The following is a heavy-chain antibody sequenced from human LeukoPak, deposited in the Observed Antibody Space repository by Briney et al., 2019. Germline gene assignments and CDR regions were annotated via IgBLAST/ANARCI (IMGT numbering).Heavy chain of an antibody. J-gene: IGHJ3*01. V-gene: IGHV3-21*01. CDR1: GFTFSSHS. Sequence: GGSLRLSCAASGFTFSSHSMNWVRQAPGKGLEWVSSISGSSSFIYYADSVKGRFTISRDNAKNSLYLRMNSLRAEDTAVYYCARDCIEGPCDVWGQGTMVAVSS. D-gene: IGHD1-26*01. CDR3: ARDCIEGPCDV. CDR2: ISGSSSFI.